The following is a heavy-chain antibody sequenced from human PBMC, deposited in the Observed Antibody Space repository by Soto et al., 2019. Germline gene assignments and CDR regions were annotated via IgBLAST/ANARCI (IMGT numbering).Heavy chain of an antibody. CDR1: GFTFSDYY. Sequence: QVQLVESGGGLVKPGGSLRLSCAASGFTFSDYYMSWIRQAPGKGLEWVSYISSSGSTIYYADSVKGRFTISRDNAKNSLYLQMNSLRAEDAAVYYCARVFCGGDCYPTENAFDIWGQGTMVTVSS. D-gene: IGHD2-21*02. J-gene: IGHJ3*02. CDR3: ARVFCGGDCYPTENAFDI. V-gene: IGHV3-11*01. CDR2: ISSSGSTI.